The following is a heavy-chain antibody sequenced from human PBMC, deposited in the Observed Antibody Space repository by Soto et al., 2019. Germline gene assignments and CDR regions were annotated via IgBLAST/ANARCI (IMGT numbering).Heavy chain of an antibody. CDR1: GFPFSTFE. D-gene: IGHD3-16*01. CDR2: ISDDGSRT. J-gene: IGHJ5*01. V-gene: IGHV3-23*01. Sequence: EVQLLESGGGLVQPGGSLRLSCAASGFPFSTFEMSWVRQAPGRGLEWVSFISDDGSRTYYADAVKGRFTISRDNSKHTLYLPMNSLTAEDAAVYACVKGGWLDFWGQGSPVTVSS. CDR3: VKGGWLDF.